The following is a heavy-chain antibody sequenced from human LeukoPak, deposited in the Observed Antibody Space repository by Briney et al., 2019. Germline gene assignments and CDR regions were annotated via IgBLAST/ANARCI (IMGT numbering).Heavy chain of an antibody. Sequence: SETLSLTCTVSNYSINNGYYWGWIRQPPGKGLEWIGYIYHSGSTYYNPSLKSRVTISVDRSKNQFSLKLSSVTAADTAVYYCARGVRLEWLPHDAFDIWGQGTMVTVSS. V-gene: IGHV4-38-2*02. D-gene: IGHD3-3*01. CDR3: ARGVRLEWLPHDAFDI. J-gene: IGHJ3*02. CDR1: NYSINNGYY. CDR2: IYHSGST.